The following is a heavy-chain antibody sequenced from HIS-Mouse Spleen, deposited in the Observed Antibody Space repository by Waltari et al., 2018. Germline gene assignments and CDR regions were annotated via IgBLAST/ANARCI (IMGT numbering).Heavy chain of an antibody. J-gene: IGHJ2*01. CDR3: AREIPYSSSWYDWYFDL. CDR2: IYYRGST. D-gene: IGHD6-13*01. CDR1: GGSISSSSYY. V-gene: IGHV4-39*07. Sequence: QLQLQESGPGLVKPSETLSLTCTVSGGSISSSSYYWGWIRQPPGKGLGWIGSIYYRGSTYYHPSCKSRVTISVDTSKNQFSLKLSSVTAADTAVYYCAREIPYSSSWYDWYFDLWGRGTLVTVSS.